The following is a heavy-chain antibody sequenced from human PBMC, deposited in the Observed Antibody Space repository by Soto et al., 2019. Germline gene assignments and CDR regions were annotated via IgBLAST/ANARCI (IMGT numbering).Heavy chain of an antibody. CDR3: ASGGSLAPEY. CDR2: IGSSGRTI. J-gene: IGHJ4*02. V-gene: IGHV3-11*01. Sequence: QVQLVESGGGLVTPGESLRLACAASGFHFSDYYMTWIRQAPGKGLEWVSSIGSSGRTIYYADSVKGRFTISRDNAKKSVILQMSSLSVEDTAVYYCASGGSLAPEYWGQGTLVTVSS. CDR1: GFHFSDYY. D-gene: IGHD3-16*01.